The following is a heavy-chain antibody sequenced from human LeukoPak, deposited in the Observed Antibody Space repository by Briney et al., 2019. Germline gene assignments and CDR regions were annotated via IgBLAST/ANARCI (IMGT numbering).Heavy chain of an antibody. CDR1: GFTFSSYW. J-gene: IGHJ6*03. Sequence: PGGSLRLSCAASGFTFSSYWMSWVRQAPGKGLEWVSAISGSGGSTYYADSVKGRFTISRDNAKNSLYLQMNSLRVEDTAVYYCAKYSSSYDYYYYMDVWGKGTTVTVSS. CDR2: ISGSGGST. D-gene: IGHD6-13*01. V-gene: IGHV3-23*01. CDR3: AKYSSSYDYYYYMDV.